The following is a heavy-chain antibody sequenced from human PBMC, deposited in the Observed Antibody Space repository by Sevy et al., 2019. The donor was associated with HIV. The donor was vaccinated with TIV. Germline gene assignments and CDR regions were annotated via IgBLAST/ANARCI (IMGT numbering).Heavy chain of an antibody. CDR3: ARVGVSYCTDDCYHRFDY. Sequence: GGCLSLSCSASGFTFSSYALLWVRQAPGKGLEWVCLISYDGRNKYYSDSVKGRFAISRDESKTTLFLQMESLRTEDTAIYYCARVGVSYCTDDCYHRFDYWGRGTLVTVSS. J-gene: IGHJ4*02. CDR2: ISYDGRNK. D-gene: IGHD2-21*02. CDR1: GFTFSSYA. V-gene: IGHV3-30*09.